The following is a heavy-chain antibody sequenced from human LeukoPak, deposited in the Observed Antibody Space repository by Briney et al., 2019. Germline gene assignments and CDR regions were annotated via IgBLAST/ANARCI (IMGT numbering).Heavy chain of an antibody. D-gene: IGHD6-6*01. CDR3: AKISSPSPYYYYYYMDV. J-gene: IGHJ6*03. CDR1: GGSISSSSYY. Sequence: SSETLSLTCTVSGGSISSSSYYWGWIRQPPGKGLEWIGSIYYSGSTYYNPSLKSRVTISVDTSKNQFSLKLSSVTAADTAVYYCAKISSPSPYYYYYYMDVWGKGTTVTVSS. V-gene: IGHV4-39*07. CDR2: IYYSGST.